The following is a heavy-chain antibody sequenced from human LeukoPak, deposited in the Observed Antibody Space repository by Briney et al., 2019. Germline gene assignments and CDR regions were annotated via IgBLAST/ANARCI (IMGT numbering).Heavy chain of an antibody. D-gene: IGHD3-22*01. Sequence: GEALKISCQGSGSCFIKYWIGWVRPVPGKGLEWMGITHPGESDTRYSPSFQGQVTISADKSINTAYLQWSSLKASDTAMYYRARLDRGGYYYSPHWGQGTLVTVPS. CDR1: GSCFIKYW. CDR3: ARLDRGGYYYSPH. CDR2: THPGESDT. J-gene: IGHJ4*02. V-gene: IGHV5-51*01.